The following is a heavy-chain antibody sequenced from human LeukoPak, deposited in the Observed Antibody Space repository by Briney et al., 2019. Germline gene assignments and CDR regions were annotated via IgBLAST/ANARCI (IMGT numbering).Heavy chain of an antibody. CDR1: GGSISSSSYY. CDR3: ARSTGGDGYNLDY. CDR2: IYYSGST. D-gene: IGHD5-24*01. V-gene: IGHV4-39*01. J-gene: IGHJ4*02. Sequence: SETLSLTCTVSGGSISSSSYYWGWIRQPPWKGLEWIGSIYYSGSTYYNPSLKSRVTISVDTSKSQFSLKLSSVTAADTAVYYCARSTGGDGYNLDYWGQGTLVTVSS.